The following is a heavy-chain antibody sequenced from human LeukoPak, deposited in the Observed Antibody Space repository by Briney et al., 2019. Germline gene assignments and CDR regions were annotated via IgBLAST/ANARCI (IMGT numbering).Heavy chain of an antibody. CDR3: ARGGDSSSWPFDY. Sequence: SETLSLTYTVSGRSISSYYWSGLRQPAGKGVEWVGRIYTSGSTNYNPSLPSRVPLSVATPKNHFSLKLRSVTAAATAVYYCARGGDSSSWPFDYWGQGTLVTVSS. D-gene: IGHD6-13*01. CDR1: GRSISSYY. J-gene: IGHJ4*02. CDR2: IYTSGST. V-gene: IGHV4-4*07.